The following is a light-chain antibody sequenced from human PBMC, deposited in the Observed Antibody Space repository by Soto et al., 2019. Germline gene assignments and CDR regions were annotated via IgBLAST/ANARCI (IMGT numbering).Light chain of an antibody. CDR1: QSISSW. J-gene: IGKJ1*01. V-gene: IGKV1-5*03. CDR2: KAS. Sequence: DIQMTQSPSTLSASVGDRVTITCRASQSISSWLAWYQQKPGKAPNLLIYKASTLESGVPSRFSGSGSGTEFTLTISSLQPEDFATYYCQQYYSYWTFGQGTKVEI. CDR3: QQYYSYWT.